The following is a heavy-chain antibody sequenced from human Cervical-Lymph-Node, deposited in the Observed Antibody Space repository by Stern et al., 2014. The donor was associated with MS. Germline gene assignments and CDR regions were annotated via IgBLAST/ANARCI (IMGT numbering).Heavy chain of an antibody. CDR1: GGSISNGGYY. V-gene: IGHV4-31*03. CDR2: IYYSGST. D-gene: IGHD5-18*01. CDR3: ARGEDTAMVSLAY. Sequence: VQLLESGPGLVKPSQTLSLTCTVSGGSISNGGYYWSWIRQHPGKGLEGIGYIYYSGSTYYNPSLKSRATISIDTSKNQFSLKLSSVSAADTAVYYCARGEDTAMVSLAYWGQGTLVTVSS. J-gene: IGHJ4*02.